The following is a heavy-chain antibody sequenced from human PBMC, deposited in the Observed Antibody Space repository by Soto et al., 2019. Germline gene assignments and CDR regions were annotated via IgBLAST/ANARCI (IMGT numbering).Heavy chain of an antibody. Sequence: EVQLLESGGGLVQPGGSLRLSCAASGFTFSSYAMSWVRQAPGKGLEWVSAISGSGGSTYYADSVKGRFTISRDNSKNTLYLQMNSLRAEDTDVYYCAKDDRYYYGSGSPFDYWGQGTLVTVSS. D-gene: IGHD3-10*01. J-gene: IGHJ4*02. CDR3: AKDDRYYYGSGSPFDY. V-gene: IGHV3-23*01. CDR2: ISGSGGST. CDR1: GFTFSSYA.